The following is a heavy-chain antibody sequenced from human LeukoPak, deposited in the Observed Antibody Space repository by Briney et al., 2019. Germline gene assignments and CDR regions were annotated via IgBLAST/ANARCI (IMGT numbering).Heavy chain of an antibody. CDR1: GFTVSSNY. V-gene: IGHV3-53*01. CDR3: VVPAATPSGYYYGMDV. D-gene: IGHD2-2*01. Sequence: PGGSLRLSCAASGFTVSSNYVSWVRQAPGKGLEWVSVIYSGGSTYYADSVKGRFTISRDNSKNTLYLQMNSLRAEDTAVYYCVVPAATPSGYYYGMDVWGKGTTVTVSS. CDR2: IYSGGST. J-gene: IGHJ6*04.